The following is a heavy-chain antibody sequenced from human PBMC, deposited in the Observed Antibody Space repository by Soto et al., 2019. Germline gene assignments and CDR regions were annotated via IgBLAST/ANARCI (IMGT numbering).Heavy chain of an antibody. V-gene: IGHV1-18*01. CDR2: ISAYNGNT. D-gene: IGHD5-18*01. Sequence: ASVKVSCKASGYTFTSYGISWVRQAPGQGLEWMGWISAYNGNTNYAQKFQGWVTMTRDTSISTAYMELSRLRSDDTAVYYCARVRPTAYGMDVWGQGTTVTVSS. CDR3: ARVRPTAYGMDV. J-gene: IGHJ6*02. CDR1: GYTFTSYG.